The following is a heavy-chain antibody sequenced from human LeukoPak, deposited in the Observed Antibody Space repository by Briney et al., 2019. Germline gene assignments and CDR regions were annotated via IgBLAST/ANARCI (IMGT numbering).Heavy chain of an antibody. CDR3: ARDPPRRYSSSSLMNYYYGMDV. D-gene: IGHD6-6*01. Sequence: PGASVKVSCKASGYTFTSYYMHWVRQAPGRGLEWMGIINPSGGSTSYAQKFQGRVTMTRDTSTSTVYMELSSLRSEDTAVYYCARDPPRRYSSSSLMNYYYGMDVWGQGTTVTVSS. CDR2: INPSGGST. J-gene: IGHJ6*02. V-gene: IGHV1-46*01. CDR1: GYTFTSYY.